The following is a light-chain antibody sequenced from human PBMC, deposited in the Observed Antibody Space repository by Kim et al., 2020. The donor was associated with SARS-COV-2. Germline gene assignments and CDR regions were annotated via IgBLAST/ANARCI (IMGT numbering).Light chain of an antibody. J-gene: IGLJ3*02. Sequence: PGQTARIPCSGDALPKQYAYWYKQKPGQAPVLVIYKDSERPSGIPERFSGSSSGTTVTLTISGVQAEDEADYYCQSADSSGTSWVFGGGTQLTVL. CDR1: ALPKQY. CDR3: QSADSSGTSWV. CDR2: KDS. V-gene: IGLV3-25*03.